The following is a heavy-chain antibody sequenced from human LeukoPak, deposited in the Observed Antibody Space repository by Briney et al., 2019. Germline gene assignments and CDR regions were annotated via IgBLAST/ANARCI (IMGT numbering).Heavy chain of an antibody. J-gene: IGHJ4*02. V-gene: IGHV3-21*01. Sequence: GGSLRLSCAASGFTFSSYSMNWVRQAPGKGLEWVSSISSSSYIYYADSVKGRFTISRDNAKNSLYLQMNSLRAEDTAVYYCARDGMVRGVFGRWGQGTLDTVSS. CDR2: ISSSSYI. D-gene: IGHD3-10*01. CDR3: ARDGMVRGVFGR. CDR1: GFTFSSYS.